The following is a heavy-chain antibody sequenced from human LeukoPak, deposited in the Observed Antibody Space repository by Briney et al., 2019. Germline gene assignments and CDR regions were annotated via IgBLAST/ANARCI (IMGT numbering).Heavy chain of an antibody. D-gene: IGHD6-13*01. V-gene: IGHV3-23*01. Sequence: GRSLRLSCAASGFTFSSYAMSWVRQAPGKGLEWVSAISGSGGSTYYADSVKGRFTISRENSKNTLYLQMNSLRAEDTAVYYCAKDLAAKYYFDYWGQGTLVTVSS. CDR3: AKDLAAKYYFDY. CDR2: ISGSGGST. CDR1: GFTFSSYA. J-gene: IGHJ4*02.